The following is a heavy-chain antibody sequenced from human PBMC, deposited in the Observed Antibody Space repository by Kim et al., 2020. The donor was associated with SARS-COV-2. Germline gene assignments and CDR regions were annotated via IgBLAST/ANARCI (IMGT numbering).Heavy chain of an antibody. V-gene: IGHV3-23*01. J-gene: IGHJ3*02. D-gene: IGHD3-9*01. CDR3: AKDLDILTGYYTVDAFDI. Sequence: KARFTISRDNSKNTLYLQMNSLRAEDTAVYYCAKDLDILTGYYTVDAFDIWGQGTMVTVSS.